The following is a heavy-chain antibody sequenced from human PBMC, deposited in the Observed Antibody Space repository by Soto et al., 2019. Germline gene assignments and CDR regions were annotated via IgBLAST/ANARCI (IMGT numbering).Heavy chain of an antibody. Sequence: LRLSCTASGFMFNNSAMTWVRQAPGQGLQWVASVSDNGGSRGGTYYADSVKGRFTISRDNSKNTLYLQLDSLTGADTAVYYCASAKAVVIAALGIWGQGTMVTVSS. CDR1: GFMFNNSA. J-gene: IGHJ3*02. V-gene: IGHV3-23*01. D-gene: IGHD2-21*01. CDR2: VSDNGGSRGGT. CDR3: ASAKAVVIAALGI.